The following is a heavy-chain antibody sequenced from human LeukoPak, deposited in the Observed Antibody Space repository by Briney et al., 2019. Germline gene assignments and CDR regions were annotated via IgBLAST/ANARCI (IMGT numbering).Heavy chain of an antibody. V-gene: IGHV4-30-2*01. CDR1: GGSISSGGYY. CDR2: IYHSGST. Sequence: SETLSLTCTVSGGSISSGGYYWSWIRQPPGKGLEWIGYIYHSGSTYYNPSLKSRVTISVDRSKNQFSLKLSSVTAADTAVYYCARVSSSWYPLNYWGQGTLVTVSS. CDR3: ARVSSSWYPLNY. D-gene: IGHD6-13*01. J-gene: IGHJ4*02.